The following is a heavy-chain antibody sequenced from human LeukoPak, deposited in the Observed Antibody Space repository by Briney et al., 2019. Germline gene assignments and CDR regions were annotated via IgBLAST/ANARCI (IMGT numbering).Heavy chain of an antibody. CDR2: ISSSGGNT. CDR1: GFTFNTYA. J-gene: IGHJ4*02. CDR3: ARASGRGLYYFDY. V-gene: IGHV3-64*01. D-gene: IGHD2-15*01. Sequence: GGSLRLSCAASGFTFNTYAMHWVRQAPGKGLEFVSSISSSGGNTYYANSVKGRFTISRDDSKNTLYLQMGSLRPEDMAVYYCARASGRGLYYFDYWGQGTLVSVSA.